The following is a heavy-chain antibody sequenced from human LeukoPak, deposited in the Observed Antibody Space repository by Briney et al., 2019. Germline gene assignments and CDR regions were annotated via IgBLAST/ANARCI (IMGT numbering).Heavy chain of an antibody. CDR3: AREAIRTLIGYCTNGVCRAFDP. CDR1: GYTFTGYY. J-gene: IGHJ5*02. D-gene: IGHD2-8*01. CDR2: INLNSGGT. Sequence: GASVKVSCKASGYTFTGYYMHWVRQAPGQGLEWMGRINLNSGGTNYAQKFQGRVTMTRDTSISTAYMELSRLRSDDTAVYYCAREAIRTLIGYCTNGVCRAFDPWGQGTLVTVSS. V-gene: IGHV1-2*06.